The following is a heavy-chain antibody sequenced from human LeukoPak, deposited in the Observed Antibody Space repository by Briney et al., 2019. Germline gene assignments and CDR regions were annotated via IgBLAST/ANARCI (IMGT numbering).Heavy chain of an antibody. J-gene: IGHJ6*03. D-gene: IGHD2-2*01. V-gene: IGHV4-34*01. CDR3: ARGATDQLLFRYYYYMDV. CDR1: CGSFSGYY. Sequence: SETLSLTCAVFCGSFSGYYWSWIRQPPGKGLEWIGEINHSGSTNYNPSLKSRVTISVDTSKNQFSLKLSSVTTAETAVYYCARGATDQLLFRYYYYMDVWGKGTTVTVSS. CDR2: INHSGST.